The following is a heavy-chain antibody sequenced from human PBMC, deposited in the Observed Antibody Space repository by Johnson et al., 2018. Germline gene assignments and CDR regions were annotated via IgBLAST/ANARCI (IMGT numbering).Heavy chain of an antibody. D-gene: IGHD2-2*02. CDR2: IWYHGGKT. CDR3: ARFAGGKXDSSXCYTWGRLDP. CDR1: GFTFSDHG. V-gene: IGHV3-33*01. J-gene: IGHJ5*02. Sequence: QVQLVESGGGVVQPGRSLRLSCIASGFTFSDHGFFWVRQAPGKGLEGVAVIWYHGGKTHYADSVKGRFTISRDNSKNTVYLQLNSLRDEDTAVYYCARFAGGKXDSSXCYTWGRLDPWGQG.